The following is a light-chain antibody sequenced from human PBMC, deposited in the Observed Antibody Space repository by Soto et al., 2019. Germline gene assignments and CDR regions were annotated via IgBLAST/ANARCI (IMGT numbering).Light chain of an antibody. J-gene: IGKJ4*01. CDR2: SVS. Sequence: EIVLTQSPGTLSLSPGERATLSCRASQSVTNNHLAWFQQRPGQAPKLLIYSVSSRATGLPDRFSGSGSGTDFTLTISRLEPEDFAVYFCQQSSYSPLTFGGGTKVEI. CDR1: QSVTNNH. V-gene: IGKV3-20*01. CDR3: QQSSYSPLT.